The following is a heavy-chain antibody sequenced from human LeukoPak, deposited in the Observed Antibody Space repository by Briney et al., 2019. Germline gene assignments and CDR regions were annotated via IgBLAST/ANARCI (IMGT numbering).Heavy chain of an antibody. J-gene: IGHJ6*02. D-gene: IGHD2-2*01. CDR3: ARDQANIVVVPAAMPDYYYYGMDV. CDR2: IYTSGST. CDR1: GGSISSYY. V-gene: IGHV4-4*07. Sequence: KPSGTLSLTCTVSGGSISSYYWSWIRQPAGKGLEWIGRIYTSGSTNYNPSLKSRVTMSVDTSKNQFSLKLSSVTAADTAVYYCARDQANIVVVPAAMPDYYYYGMDVWGQGTTVTVSS.